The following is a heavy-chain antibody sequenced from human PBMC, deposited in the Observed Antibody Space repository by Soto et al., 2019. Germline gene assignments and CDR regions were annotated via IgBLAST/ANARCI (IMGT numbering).Heavy chain of an antibody. CDR3: SRHGGVSGQLILYY. D-gene: IGHD6-13*01. J-gene: IGHJ4*02. Sequence: EVQLVESGGGLVQPGGSLKLSCAASGFTVSGSTMHWVRQASGKGLEWVGRIRSKCNSYATTYAASVKGRFTITRDDSKNTAYLQMNSLKTEDTAVYYCSRHGGVSGQLILYYWGQGTLVTVSS. CDR1: GFTVSGST. V-gene: IGHV3-73*02. CDR2: IRSKCNSYAT.